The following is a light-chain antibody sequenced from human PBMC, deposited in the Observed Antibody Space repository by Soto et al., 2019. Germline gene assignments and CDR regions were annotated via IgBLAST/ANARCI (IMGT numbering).Light chain of an antibody. V-gene: IGLV2-14*01. CDR1: SSDVGGYNY. CDR2: DVN. CDR3: SSNTSTSTHNV. J-gene: IGLJ1*01. Sequence: QSALTQPASVSGSPGQSITISCTGTSSDVGGYNYVSWYQQHPGKAPKLMIYDVNNRPSGVSSRFSGSKSGNTASLTISGLQVENGADYNCSSNTSTSTHNVFGTGTRSPS.